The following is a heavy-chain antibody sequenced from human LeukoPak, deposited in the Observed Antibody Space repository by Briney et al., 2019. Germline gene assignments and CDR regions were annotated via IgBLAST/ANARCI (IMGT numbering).Heavy chain of an antibody. CDR1: GFTFSSYA. CDR3: AKDLYHYYYDRSGYAFDI. V-gene: IGHV3-23*01. Sequence: GGSLRLSCAASGFTFSSYAMSWVRQAPGKGLEWVSAISGSGGSTYYADSVKGRFTISRNNSKNTLYLQMNSLRAEDTAVYYCAKDLYHYYYDRSGYAFDIWGQGTMVTVSS. J-gene: IGHJ3*02. CDR2: ISGSGGST. D-gene: IGHD3-22*01.